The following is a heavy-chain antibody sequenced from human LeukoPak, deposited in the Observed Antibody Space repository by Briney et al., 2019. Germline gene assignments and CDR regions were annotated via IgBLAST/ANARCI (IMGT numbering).Heavy chain of an antibody. D-gene: IGHD3-10*01. CDR1: GGSISSHY. J-gene: IGHJ5*02. CDR3: ARDGNYGSGSYYNWFDP. V-gene: IGHV4-59*11. Sequence: SETLSLTCTVSGGSISSHYWSWIRQPPGKGLEWIGYIYYSGSTNYNPSLKSRVTISVDTSKNQFSLKLSSVTAADTAVYYCARDGNYGSGSYYNWFDPWGQGTLVTVSS. CDR2: IYYSGST.